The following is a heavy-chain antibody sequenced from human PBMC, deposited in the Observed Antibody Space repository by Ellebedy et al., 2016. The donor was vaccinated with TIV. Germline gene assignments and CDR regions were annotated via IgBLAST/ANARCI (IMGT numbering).Heavy chain of an antibody. CDR1: GFSISQYA. CDR2: VIVRGTT. J-gene: IGHJ4*02. V-gene: IGHV3-23*01. Sequence: GESLKISCAASGFSISQYAMAWVRQAPGTGLEWVSSVIVRGTTYYADSVKGRFTVSRDTSMNTLFLDLSTPRAEDTAVYYCAKVEGDGNGGAFASWGRGTLVTVSS. CDR3: AKVEGDGNGGAFAS. D-gene: IGHD2-15*01.